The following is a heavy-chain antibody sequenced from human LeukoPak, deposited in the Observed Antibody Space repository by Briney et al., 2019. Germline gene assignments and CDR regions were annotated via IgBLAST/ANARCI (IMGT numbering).Heavy chain of an antibody. J-gene: IGHJ4*02. CDR3: ASRKLGNDY. V-gene: IGHV4-59*02. CDR1: GGSVSDYY. D-gene: IGHD7-27*01. Sequence: SETLSLTRTISGGSVSDYYGSEIRQSPGKGLEWIGYIYHTGSTSYSPSLKSRVTISADTSQNHFSLKLSSVTAADTAVYYCASRKLGNDYWGQGTLVTVSS. CDR2: IYHTGST.